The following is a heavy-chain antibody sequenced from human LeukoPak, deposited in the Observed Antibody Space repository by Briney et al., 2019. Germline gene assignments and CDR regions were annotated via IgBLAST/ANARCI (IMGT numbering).Heavy chain of an antibody. D-gene: IGHD3-10*01. Sequence: GGSLRLSCAASGFTFSSYDMTWVRQAPGKGLEWVSAISGSGGSTYYADSVKGRFTISRDNSKNTLYLQMNSLRAEDTAVYYCAKEGFGEFYYFDYWGQGTLVTVSS. CDR3: AKEGFGEFYYFDY. CDR2: ISGSGGST. CDR1: GFTFSSYD. J-gene: IGHJ4*02. V-gene: IGHV3-23*01.